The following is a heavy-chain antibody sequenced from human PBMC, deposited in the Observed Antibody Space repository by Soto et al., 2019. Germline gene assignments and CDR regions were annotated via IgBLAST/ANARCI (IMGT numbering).Heavy chain of an antibody. CDR1: GGSIYRSGYY. Sequence: SETLSLTCTVSGGSIYRSGYYWGWIRQPPGRGLEWTGNIDYNGVTYSNPSLKSRVTISRDTSKNQFSLKLTSVTAADTALYYFGKVLVGATGHTDSDSWGPGTLVTVSS. CDR3: GKVLVGATGHTDSDS. V-gene: IGHV4-39*01. D-gene: IGHD2-15*01. CDR2: IDYNGVT. J-gene: IGHJ4*02.